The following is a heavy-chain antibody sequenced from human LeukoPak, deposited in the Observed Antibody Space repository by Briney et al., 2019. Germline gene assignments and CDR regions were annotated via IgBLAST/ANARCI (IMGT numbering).Heavy chain of an antibody. J-gene: IGHJ3*02. Sequence: GGSLRLSCAASGFTFSSYEMNWVRQAPGKGLEWVSYISSSGSTIYYADSVKGRFTISRDNSKNTLNLQMNSLRADDTALYYCAKDFHRLGEFDAFDIWGQGTMVTVSS. CDR3: AKDFHRLGEFDAFDI. CDR2: ISSSGSTI. D-gene: IGHD3-16*01. V-gene: IGHV3-48*03. CDR1: GFTFSSYE.